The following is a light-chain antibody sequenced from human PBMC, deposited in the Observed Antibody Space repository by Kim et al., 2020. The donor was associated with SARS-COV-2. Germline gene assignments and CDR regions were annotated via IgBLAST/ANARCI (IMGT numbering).Light chain of an antibody. CDR2: AAS. Sequence: DIQMTQSPSSVSASVGDRVTITCRASQYISRWLAWYQQKPGKAPNLLIYAASSFQSGVPSRFSGSTSGTDFTLTISSLQPEDVATYYCQQANSFPLTFGGGTKVDIK. J-gene: IGKJ4*01. CDR1: QYISRW. V-gene: IGKV1-12*01. CDR3: QQANSFPLT.